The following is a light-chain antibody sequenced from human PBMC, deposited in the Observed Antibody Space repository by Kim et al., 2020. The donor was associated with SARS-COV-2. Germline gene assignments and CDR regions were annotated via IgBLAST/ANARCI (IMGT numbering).Light chain of an antibody. J-gene: IGLJ2*01. CDR2: QGN. V-gene: IGLV2-14*02. Sequence: QSALTQPVSVSGSPGQSVTISCTGTSSDVGKYDRVSWYQQYPGKPPRLIIYQGNNRPSGVSNRFSGPKSGNTASLTISGLQAEDEADYCCCSYTNTNTWIFGGGTQLTVL. CDR3: CSYTNTNTWI. CDR1: SSDVGKYDR.